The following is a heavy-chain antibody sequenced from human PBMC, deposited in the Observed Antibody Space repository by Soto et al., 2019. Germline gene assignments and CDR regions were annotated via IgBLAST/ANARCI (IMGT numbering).Heavy chain of an antibody. CDR1: GGSISGYY. Sequence: SETLSLTCAVYGGSISGYYWSWIRQPPGKRLEWIGYIYSSSGGTDYNPSLNSRATISIDMSKNQVSLRLRSVTAADTAMYYCARDYYDSSESMDVWGQGTAVTVSS. CDR2: IYSSSGGT. CDR3: ARDYYDSSESMDV. J-gene: IGHJ6*02. V-gene: IGHV4-59*01. D-gene: IGHD3-22*01.